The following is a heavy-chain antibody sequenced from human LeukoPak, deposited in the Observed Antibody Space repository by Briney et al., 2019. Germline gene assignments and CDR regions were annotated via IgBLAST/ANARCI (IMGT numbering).Heavy chain of an antibody. CDR1: GFTFSSYG. D-gene: IGHD6-13*01. J-gene: IGHJ4*02. CDR3: ARELAA. Sequence: GGSLRLSCAASGFTFSSYGMHWVRQAPGKGLEWVAVISYDGSNKYYADSVKGRFTISRDNSKNTLYLQMNSLRGDDTAIYYCARELAAWGQGTLVTVSS. CDR2: ISYDGSNK. V-gene: IGHV3-30*03.